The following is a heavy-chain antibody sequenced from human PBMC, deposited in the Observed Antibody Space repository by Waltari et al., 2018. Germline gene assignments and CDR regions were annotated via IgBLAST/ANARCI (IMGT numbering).Heavy chain of an antibody. D-gene: IGHD3-10*01. CDR3: ARSSGFYYDRGSLTFLY. V-gene: IGHV3-30*02. CDR2: WRSDGISK. J-gene: IGHJ4*02. CDR1: GFTLGDYG. Sequence: QIQLVESGGGVVQPGGSLRLPWVGSGFTLGDYGILWVRQAPGKGRGWVAFWRSDGISKLYADSLTGRFTISRDDSKSTLYLQLNSLSADDTAVYYCARSSGFYYDRGSLTFLYWGQGTLVTVSS.